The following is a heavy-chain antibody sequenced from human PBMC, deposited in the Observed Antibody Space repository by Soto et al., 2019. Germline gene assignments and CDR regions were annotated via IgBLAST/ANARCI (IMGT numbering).Heavy chain of an antibody. V-gene: IGHV4-4*02. J-gene: IGHJ4*02. CDR2: IYHSGST. Sequence: PSETLSLTCAVSVGSISSSNWWIWVHQPPWKGLEWIGEIYHSGSTNYNPSLKSRVTISLDKSKNQFSLKLSSVTAADTAVYYCARGLSYYDFWSGYLFEYWGQGTLVTVSS. CDR1: VGSISSSNW. CDR3: ARGLSYYDFWSGYLFEY. D-gene: IGHD3-3*01.